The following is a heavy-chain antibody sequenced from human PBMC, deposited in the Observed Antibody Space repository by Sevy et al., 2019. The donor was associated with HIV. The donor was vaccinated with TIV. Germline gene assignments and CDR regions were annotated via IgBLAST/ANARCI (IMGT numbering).Heavy chain of an antibody. D-gene: IGHD3-16*01. V-gene: IGHV4-59*01. Sequence: SETLSLTCTVSGGSISSYYWSWIRQPPGKGLEWIGYIYYSGSTNYNPSLKSRVTISVDTSKNQFSLKLSSVTAADTAVYYCARPRGSDNAFDIWGQGTMVTVS. CDR2: IYYSGST. J-gene: IGHJ3*02. CDR3: ARPRGSDNAFDI. CDR1: GGSISSYY.